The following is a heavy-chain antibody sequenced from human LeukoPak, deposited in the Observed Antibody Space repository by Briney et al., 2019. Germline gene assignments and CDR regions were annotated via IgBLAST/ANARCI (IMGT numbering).Heavy chain of an antibody. J-gene: IGHJ4*02. D-gene: IGHD5-18*01. CDR3: ARDDGSGYSYGNVWSSSWYYFDY. CDR1: GFTFSSYG. CDR2: IWYDGSNK. V-gene: IGHV3-33*01. Sequence: GGSLRLSCAASGFTFSSYGMHWVRQAPGKGLEWVAVIWYDGSNKYCADSVKGRFTISRDNSKNTLYLQMNSLRAEDTAVYYCARDDGSGYSYGNVWSSSWYYFDYWGQGTLVTVSS.